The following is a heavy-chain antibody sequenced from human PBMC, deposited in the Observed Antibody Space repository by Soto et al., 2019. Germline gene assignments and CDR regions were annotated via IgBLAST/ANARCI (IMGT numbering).Heavy chain of an antibody. J-gene: IGHJ4*02. Sequence: ASVKVSCKASGYTFTSYGISWVRQAPGQGLEWMGWISAYNGNTNYAQKLQGRVTMTTDTSTSTAYMELRSLRSDDTAVYYCAREAFAYDDFWSDLQGTYFDYWGQGTLVTVSS. V-gene: IGHV1-18*01. D-gene: IGHD3-3*01. CDR1: GYTFTSYG. CDR2: ISAYNGNT. CDR3: AREAFAYDDFWSDLQGTYFDY.